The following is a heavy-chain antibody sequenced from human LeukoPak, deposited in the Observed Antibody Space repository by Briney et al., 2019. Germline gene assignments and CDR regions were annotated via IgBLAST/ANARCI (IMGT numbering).Heavy chain of an antibody. Sequence: ASVKVSCKASGYIFTNYFLYWVRQAPGQGLEWMGLINPSGGSTRYAQKFQGRVTMTRDTSTSTVYMELSSLRSEDTAVYYCARGVHKFYYDSSDYQPYAFDIWGQGTMVTISS. D-gene: IGHD3-22*01. CDR2: INPSGGST. CDR1: GYIFTNYF. J-gene: IGHJ3*02. CDR3: ARGVHKFYYDSSDYQPYAFDI. V-gene: IGHV1-46*01.